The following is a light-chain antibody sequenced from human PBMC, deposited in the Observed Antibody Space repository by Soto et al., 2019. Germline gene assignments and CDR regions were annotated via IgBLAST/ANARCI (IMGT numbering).Light chain of an antibody. CDR3: QQYNNWPPT. Sequence: EIVMTQSPATLSVSPGESATLSCRASQSVGSSLAWYQQKPGQAPRLLIYGASARATGTPARFTGSGSGTEFTLTISSLQSEDFAVYYCQQYNNWPPTFGQGTKLAIK. V-gene: IGKV3-15*01. CDR1: QSVGSS. CDR2: GAS. J-gene: IGKJ2*01.